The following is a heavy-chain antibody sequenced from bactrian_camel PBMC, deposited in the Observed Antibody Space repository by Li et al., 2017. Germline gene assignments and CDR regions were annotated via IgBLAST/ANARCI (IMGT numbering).Heavy chain of an antibody. CDR1: GHVISSYL. D-gene: IGHD4*01. CDR2: VYGGGGSA. Sequence: VQLVESGGGSVQAGGSLKLSCAASGHVISSYLLGWFRQAPGKEREGVAAVYGGGGSAYYVDSVKGRATISQDYAKNTMYLQMNNLKTEDTAMYYCAAVRGADYSLSTACSRGQGTQVTVS. CDR3: AAVRGADYSLSTACS. J-gene: IGHJ4*01. V-gene: IGHV3S40*01.